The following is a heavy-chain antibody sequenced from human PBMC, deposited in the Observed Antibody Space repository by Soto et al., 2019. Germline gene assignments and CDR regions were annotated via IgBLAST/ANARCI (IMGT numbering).Heavy chain of an antibody. CDR2: IYYSGST. J-gene: IGHJ5*02. CDR3: ARPRTILTGYFGWFDP. Sequence: SETLSLTCTVSGGSISSGDYYWSWIRQPPGKGLEWIGSIYYSGSTYYNPSLKSRVTISVDTSKNQFSLKLSSVTAADTAVYYCARPRTILTGYFGWFDPWGQGTLVTVSS. D-gene: IGHD3-9*01. CDR1: GGSISSGDYY. V-gene: IGHV4-39*01.